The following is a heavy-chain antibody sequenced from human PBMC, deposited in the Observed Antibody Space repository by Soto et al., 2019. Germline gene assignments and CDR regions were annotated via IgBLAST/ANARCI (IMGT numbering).Heavy chain of an antibody. Sequence: QVQLVQSGAEVKKPGASVKVSCKVSGYTLTELSMHWVRQAPGKGLEWMGGFDPEDGETIYAQKFQGRVTMTEDTSTDTAYMELSSLRSEDTAVYYCATENAGYCTNGVCYTESRWGQGTLVTVSS. J-gene: IGHJ4*02. CDR3: ATENAGYCTNGVCYTESR. V-gene: IGHV1-24*01. D-gene: IGHD2-8*01. CDR2: FDPEDGET. CDR1: GYTLTELS.